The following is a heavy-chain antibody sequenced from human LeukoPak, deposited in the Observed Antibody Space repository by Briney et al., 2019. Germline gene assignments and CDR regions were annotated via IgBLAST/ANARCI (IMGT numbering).Heavy chain of an antibody. CDR1: GFTFSSYW. V-gene: IGHV4-59*08. CDR2: INNSGAF. J-gene: IGHJ4*02. D-gene: IGHD6-6*01. CDR3: ARHAGDKGSSSLIDY. Sequence: PGGSLRLSCAASGFTFSSYWMSWVRQPPGKGLEWIGYINNSGAFSYNPSLKSRATVSLDTSKNHLSLNLRSVTAADTAVYYCARHAGDKGSSSLIDYWGQGTLVTVSS.